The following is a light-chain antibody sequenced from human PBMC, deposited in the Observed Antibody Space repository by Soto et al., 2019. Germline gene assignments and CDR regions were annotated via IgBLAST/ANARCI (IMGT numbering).Light chain of an antibody. CDR1: QSVDIN. CDR2: GAS. V-gene: IGKV3-15*01. Sequence: EIVLTQSPATLSVSPGERVTLSCRASQSVDINLAWYQQKPGQAPRLLIYGASTRATDISARFSGSGSGTEFTLTISSLQSEDFGVYYCQQYNNWWTFGQGTKVDIK. J-gene: IGKJ1*01. CDR3: QQYNNWWT.